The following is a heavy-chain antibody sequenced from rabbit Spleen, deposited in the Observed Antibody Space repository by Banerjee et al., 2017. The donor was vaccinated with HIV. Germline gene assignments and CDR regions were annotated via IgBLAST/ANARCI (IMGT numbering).Heavy chain of an antibody. CDR1: GFSFSSSYH. Sequence: QSLEESGGGLVKPGGTLTLTCKASGFSFSSSYHMCWVRQAPGKGLEWIGCVSAATSVTWYATWAKGRFTISKTSSTTVTLQMTSLTAADTATYFCARDTSSSFSSYGMDLWGPGTLVTVS. CDR2: VSAATSVT. J-gene: IGHJ6*01. D-gene: IGHD1-1*01. CDR3: ARDTSSSFSSYGMDL. V-gene: IGHV1S40*01.